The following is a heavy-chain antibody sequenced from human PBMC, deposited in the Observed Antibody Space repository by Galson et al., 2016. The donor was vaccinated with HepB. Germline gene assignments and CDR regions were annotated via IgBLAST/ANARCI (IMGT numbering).Heavy chain of an antibody. Sequence: SVKVSCKASGVTLISYAASWVRQAPGQGLEWMGGIVPFFGTTSYAQKFQGRVTITADESTNTAYMELSSLRSDDTAVYYCARGGFWSGYNYFGMDVWGQGTTVTVSS. CDR3: ARGGFWSGYNYFGMDV. V-gene: IGHV1-69*13. CDR1: GVTLISYA. D-gene: IGHD3-3*01. J-gene: IGHJ6*02. CDR2: IVPFFGTT.